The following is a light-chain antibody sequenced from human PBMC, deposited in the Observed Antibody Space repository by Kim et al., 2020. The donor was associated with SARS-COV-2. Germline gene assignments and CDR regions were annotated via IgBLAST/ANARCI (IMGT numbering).Light chain of an antibody. J-gene: IGLJ2*01. Sequence: SYELTQPPSVSVSPGQTANITCSGDKLGNKYACWYQQKPGQSPVLVIYQDRKRPSGIPERFSGSNSGNTATLTISGTQPMDEAAYYCKVWASSTVVFGGG. CDR2: QDR. CDR1: KLGNKY. V-gene: IGLV3-1*01. CDR3: KVWASSTVV.